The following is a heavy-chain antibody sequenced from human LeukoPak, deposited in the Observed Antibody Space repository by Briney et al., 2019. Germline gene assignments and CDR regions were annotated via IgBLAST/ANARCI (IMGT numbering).Heavy chain of an antibody. V-gene: IGHV1-46*01. J-gene: IGHJ4*02. Sequence: ASVKVPCKASGYTFTSYYMHWVRQAPGQGLEWMGIINPSGGSTSYAQKFQGRVAMTRDTSTSTVYMELSSLRSEDTAVYYCARAPPGYCSGGSCYLLPESVDYWGQGTLVTVSS. CDR1: GYTFTSYY. CDR3: ARAPPGYCSGGSCYLLPESVDY. CDR2: INPSGGST. D-gene: IGHD2-15*01.